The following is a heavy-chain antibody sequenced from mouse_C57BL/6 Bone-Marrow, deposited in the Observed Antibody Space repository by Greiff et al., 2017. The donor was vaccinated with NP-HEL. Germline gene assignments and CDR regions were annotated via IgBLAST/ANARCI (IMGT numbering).Heavy chain of an antibody. CDR2: IYPSDSET. D-gene: IGHD1-1*01. Sequence: VQLQQSGAELVRPGSSVKLSCKASGYTFTSYWMDWVKQRPGQGLEWIGNIYPSDSETHYNQKFKDKATLTVDKSSSTAYMQLSSLTSEDSAVYYCARGDYGSYYFDYWGQGTTLTVSS. CDR1: GYTFTSYW. CDR3: ARGDYGSYYFDY. J-gene: IGHJ2*01. V-gene: IGHV1-61*01.